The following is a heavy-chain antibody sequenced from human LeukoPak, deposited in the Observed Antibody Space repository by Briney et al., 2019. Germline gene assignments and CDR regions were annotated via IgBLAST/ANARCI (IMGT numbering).Heavy chain of an antibody. V-gene: IGHV3-15*01. CDR1: GFTFSNAW. CDR2: IKSKTDGGTT. CDR3: TTGNYCGSGSYHSAEYFQH. Sequence: GGSLRLSCAASGFTFSNAWMSWVRQAPGKGLEWVVRIKSKTDGGTTDYAAPVKGRFTISRDDSKNTLYLQMNSLKTEDTAVYYCTTGNYCGSGSYHSAEYFQHWGQGTLVTVSS. D-gene: IGHD3-10*01. J-gene: IGHJ1*01.